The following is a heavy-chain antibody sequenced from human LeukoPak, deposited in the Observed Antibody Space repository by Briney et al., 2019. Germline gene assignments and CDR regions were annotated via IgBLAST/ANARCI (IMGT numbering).Heavy chain of an antibody. Sequence: PGGSLRLSCAASGFTFSIYGMHWVRQAPGKELEWVAVIWNDGSNKYYADSVKGRFTISRDNSKNTLYLQMNSLRTEDMAVYYCARAVGPFDYWGQGTLVTVSS. J-gene: IGHJ4*02. D-gene: IGHD2-15*01. CDR3: ARAVGPFDY. V-gene: IGHV3-33*01. CDR2: IWNDGSNK. CDR1: GFTFSIYG.